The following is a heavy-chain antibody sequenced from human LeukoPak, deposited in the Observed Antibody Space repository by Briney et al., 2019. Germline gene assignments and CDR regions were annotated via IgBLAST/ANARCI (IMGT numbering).Heavy chain of an antibody. D-gene: IGHD5-18*01. J-gene: IGHJ2*01. CDR2: IYTSGST. CDR3: ARDPGYSSPWYFDL. Sequence: PSETLSLTCTVSGGSISSYYWSWIRQPPGKGLDGIGRIYTSGSTNYNPSLKSRVTMSVDTSKNQFSLKLSSVTAADTAVYYCARDPGYSSPWYFDLWGRGTLVTVSS. V-gene: IGHV4-4*07. CDR1: GGSISSYY.